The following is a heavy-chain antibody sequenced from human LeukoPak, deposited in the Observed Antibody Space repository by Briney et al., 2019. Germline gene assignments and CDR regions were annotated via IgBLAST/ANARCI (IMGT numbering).Heavy chain of an antibody. V-gene: IGHV1-18*01. D-gene: IGHD3-22*01. CDR2: ISGYSGNS. Sequence: ASVKVSCKTSGYTFTRYGISWVRQAPGRGLEWMGWISGYSGNSFYAQKFQARVTMATHTSASTAYMELRSLRSECTAVYYCARGRSQVKSDYYYYYMDVWGKGTTVTVSS. CDR1: GYTFTRYG. J-gene: IGHJ6*03. CDR3: ARGRSQVKSDYYYYYMDV.